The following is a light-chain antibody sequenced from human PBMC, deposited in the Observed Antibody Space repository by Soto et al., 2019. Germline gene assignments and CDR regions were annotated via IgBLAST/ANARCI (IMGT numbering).Light chain of an antibody. CDR1: QSISTW. Sequence: DIQMTQSPSTLSASVGDRVTITCRASQSISTWLAWYQQEPGKAPKLLIHKASSLQSGVPSRFSGSGSGTDFTLSISSLHPDDFATYYCQQYNIYSPTFGQGTRVEIK. V-gene: IGKV1-5*03. CDR2: KAS. CDR3: QQYNIYSPT. J-gene: IGKJ1*01.